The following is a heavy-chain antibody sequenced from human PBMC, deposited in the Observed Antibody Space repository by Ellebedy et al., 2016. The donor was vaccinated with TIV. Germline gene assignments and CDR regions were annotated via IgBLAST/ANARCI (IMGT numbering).Heavy chain of an antibody. CDR2: ISSSSSYI. Sequence: GGSLRLSXAASGFTFSSYSMNWVRQAPRKGLEWVSSISSSSSYIYYADSVKGRFTISRDNAKNSLYLQMNSLRAEDTAVYYCASGRGVENWFDPWGQGTLVTVSS. J-gene: IGHJ5*02. D-gene: IGHD3-10*01. CDR3: ASGRGVENWFDP. CDR1: GFTFSSYS. V-gene: IGHV3-21*01.